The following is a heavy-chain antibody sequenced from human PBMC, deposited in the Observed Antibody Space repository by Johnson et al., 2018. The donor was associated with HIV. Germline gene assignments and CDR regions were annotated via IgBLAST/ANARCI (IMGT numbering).Heavy chain of an antibody. Sequence: VQLVESGGVVVQPGWSLRLSCAASGFTFDDYTMHWVRQAPGKGLEWVSLISWDGGSTYYADSVKGRFTISRDNSKNSLYLQMNSLRTEDTALYYCAKGLRRITMIVVAWGQGTMVTVSS. CDR2: ISWDGGST. CDR1: GFTFDDYT. J-gene: IGHJ3*01. V-gene: IGHV3-43*01. CDR3: AKGLRRITMIVVA. D-gene: IGHD3-22*01.